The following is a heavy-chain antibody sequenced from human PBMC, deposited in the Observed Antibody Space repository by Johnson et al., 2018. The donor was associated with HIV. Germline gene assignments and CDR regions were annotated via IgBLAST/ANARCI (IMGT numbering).Heavy chain of an antibody. V-gene: IGHV3-30-3*01. CDR1: GFTFSSYA. J-gene: IGHJ3*02. Sequence: QVQLVESGGGVVQPGRSLRLSCAASGFTFSSYAMHWVRQAPGKGLEWVAVIIFDGVYKHHAESVRGRFTISRDNSKATLYLQMKSLRAEDTAVYYCAKDLGITVAGRGGLDAFDIWGQGTMVTVSS. CDR3: AKDLGITVAGRGGLDAFDI. D-gene: IGHD6-19*01. CDR2: IIFDGVYK.